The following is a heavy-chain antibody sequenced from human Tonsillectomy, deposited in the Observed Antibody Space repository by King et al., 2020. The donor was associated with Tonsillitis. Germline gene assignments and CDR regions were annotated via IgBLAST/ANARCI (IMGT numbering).Heavy chain of an antibody. J-gene: IGHJ4*02. Sequence: QLQESGPGVVKPSETLSLTCTVSGGSISSSDHYWAWIRQPPGKGLEWIGYMYYSGTIFYNPSLKSLITISGGTAENRFSLKLSSVTAADTAVYFCARSVSGSFDYWGQGAPVTVSS. D-gene: IGHD1-26*01. CDR1: GGSISSSDHY. CDR3: ARSVSGSFDY. CDR2: MYYSGTI. V-gene: IGHV4-39*01.